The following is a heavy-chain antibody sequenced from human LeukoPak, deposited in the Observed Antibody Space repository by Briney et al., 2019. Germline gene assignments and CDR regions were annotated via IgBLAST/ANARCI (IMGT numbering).Heavy chain of an antibody. Sequence: ASVKVSCKASGYTFSGHYMHWVRQAPGQGLEWMGWIKPSSGATNFAQKLQGRVTMTTDTSTSTAYLELRSLRSDDTAVYYCARGGYSYGYMGYSDYWGQGTLVTVSS. V-gene: IGHV1-2*02. CDR1: GYTFSGHY. D-gene: IGHD5-18*01. J-gene: IGHJ4*02. CDR3: ARGGYSYGYMGYSDY. CDR2: IKPSSGAT.